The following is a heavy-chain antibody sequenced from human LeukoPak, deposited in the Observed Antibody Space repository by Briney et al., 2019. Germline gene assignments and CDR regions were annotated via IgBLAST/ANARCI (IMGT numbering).Heavy chain of an antibody. CDR2: ISGSGGST. CDR3: AKEVSGSYYKGSVDY. CDR1: GFTFSSYA. Sequence: GGSLRLSCAASGFTFSSYAMSWVRQAPGKGLEWVSAISGSGGSTYYADSVKGRFTIPRDNSKNTLYLQMNSLRAEDTAVYYCAKEVSGSYYKGSVDYWGQGTLVTVSS. J-gene: IGHJ4*02. D-gene: IGHD1-26*01. V-gene: IGHV3-23*01.